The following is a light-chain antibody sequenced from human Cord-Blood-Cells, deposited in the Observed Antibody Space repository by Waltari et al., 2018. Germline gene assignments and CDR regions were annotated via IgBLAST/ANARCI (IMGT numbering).Light chain of an antibody. Sequence: EIVSTQSPATLSLSPGERATISCRASQSVSSYLAWYQQKPGQAPRLLIYDASNRATGIPARFSGSGSGTDFTLTISSLEPEDFAVYYCQQRSNWPLYTFGQGTKLEIK. CDR2: DAS. CDR3: QQRSNWPLYT. V-gene: IGKV3-11*01. CDR1: QSVSSY. J-gene: IGKJ2*01.